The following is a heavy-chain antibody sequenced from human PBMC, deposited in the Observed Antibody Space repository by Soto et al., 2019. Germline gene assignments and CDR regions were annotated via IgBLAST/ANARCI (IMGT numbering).Heavy chain of an antibody. V-gene: IGHV3-7*01. CDR2: IKQDGSER. Sequence: EVQLVESGGTLVQPGESLRLSCAACGFTISSYWMSWVRQAPGKGLELVANIKQDGSERYYMGSVNGRFTISRDNAKNSLYLQMSSLTVEDTAVYYCARWDNGYDFGGQGTLVTISS. J-gene: IGHJ4*02. CDR3: ARWDNGYDF. D-gene: IGHD5-12*01. CDR1: GFTISSYW.